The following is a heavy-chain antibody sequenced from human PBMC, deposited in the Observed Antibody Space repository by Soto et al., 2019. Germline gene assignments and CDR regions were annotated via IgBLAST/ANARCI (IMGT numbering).Heavy chain of an antibody. V-gene: IGHV3-23*01. CDR3: AKDRMYYYGSGSPFNWFDP. CDR2: ISGSGGST. CDR1: GFTFSSYA. D-gene: IGHD3-10*01. J-gene: IGHJ5*02. Sequence: PGGSLRLCCAASGFTFSSYAMSWVRQDPGKGLEWVSAISGSGGSTYYADSVKGRFTISRDNSKNTLYLQMNSLRAEDTAVYYCAKDRMYYYGSGSPFNWFDPWGQGTLVTVSS.